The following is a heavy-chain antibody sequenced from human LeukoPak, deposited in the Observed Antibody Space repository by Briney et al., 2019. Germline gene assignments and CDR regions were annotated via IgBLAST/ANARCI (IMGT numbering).Heavy chain of an antibody. V-gene: IGHV3-21*01. CDR2: IRGSSSYR. CDR1: GFTFSCYT. D-gene: IGHD3-3*01. Sequence: GGSLTLPCAASGFTFSCYTMNWVRQLPGKGLEWVSSIRGSSSYRYYPQSEKGRFINSRDHATNSVYLQMNSLRVEDTAVYYCARDASPYDSINWFDPWGQGTLVTVSS. CDR3: ARDASPYDSINWFDP. J-gene: IGHJ5*02.